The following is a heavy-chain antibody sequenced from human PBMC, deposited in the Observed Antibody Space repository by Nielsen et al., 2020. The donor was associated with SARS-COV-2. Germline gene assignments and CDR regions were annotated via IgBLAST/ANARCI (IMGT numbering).Heavy chain of an antibody. CDR2: SSYDGSDD. J-gene: IGHJ6*02. V-gene: IGHV3-30*18. Sequence: GESLKISCVASGFRFSNYGIHWVRQAPGKGLEWVAVSSYDGSDDYVADSVRGRITISRDISKNTLYLQMNSLRAEDTAVYYCAKPDRSITIFGVVRYYGMDVWGQGTTVTVSS. CDR1: GFRFSNYG. CDR3: AKPDRSITIFGVVRYYGMDV. D-gene: IGHD3-3*01.